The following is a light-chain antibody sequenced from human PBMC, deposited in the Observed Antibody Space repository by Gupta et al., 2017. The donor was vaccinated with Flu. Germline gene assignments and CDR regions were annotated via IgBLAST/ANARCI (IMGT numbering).Light chain of an antibody. Sequence: DIQMTQSPSTLSASVGDRVTITCRASQSINNWLAWYRHKPGRAPKLLIYKASSLESGVPSRFSGSGSGTXFTLTIXSLQPDDFATYYCQQYNTYYRTFGXGTKVEIK. V-gene: IGKV1-5*03. J-gene: IGKJ1*01. CDR1: QSINNW. CDR3: QQYNTYYRT. CDR2: KAS.